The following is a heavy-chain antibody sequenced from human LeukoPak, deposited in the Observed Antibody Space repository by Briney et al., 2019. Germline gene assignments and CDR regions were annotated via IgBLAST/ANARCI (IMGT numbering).Heavy chain of an antibody. Sequence: PGGSLRLSCAASGFTFSSYWMHWVRQAPGEGLVWVSRINSDGSDTIYADSVKGRFTISRDNAKNTPYLQMYSLRAEDTALYYCAREDYDYGDYYFDYWGQGTLVTVSS. J-gene: IGHJ4*02. CDR2: INSDGSDT. CDR1: GFTFSSYW. V-gene: IGHV3-74*01. CDR3: AREDYDYGDYYFDY. D-gene: IGHD4-17*01.